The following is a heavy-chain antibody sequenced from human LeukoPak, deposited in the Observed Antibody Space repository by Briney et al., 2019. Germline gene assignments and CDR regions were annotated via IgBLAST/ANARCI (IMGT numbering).Heavy chain of an antibody. D-gene: IGHD1-1*01. J-gene: IGHJ4*02. CDR1: GLTFSNHW. CDR3: ATKRGIHQERVSLDF. Sequence: GGSLRLSCVVSGLTFSNHWMQWVRQTPGKGLVWVSHINNEGSDTRYADSVKGRFTISRDNANNIVYLQMNSLRAEDAAVYYCATKRGIHQERVSLDFWGQGTLVTVSS. CDR2: INNEGSDT. V-gene: IGHV3-74*01.